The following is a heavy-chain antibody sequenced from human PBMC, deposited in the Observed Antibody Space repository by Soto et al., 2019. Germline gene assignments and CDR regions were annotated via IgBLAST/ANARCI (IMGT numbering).Heavy chain of an antibody. CDR3: ARFSGPKPLHNWFDP. J-gene: IGHJ5*02. CDR2: VYYSGST. D-gene: IGHD6-19*01. CDR1: GGSISSSSYS. V-gene: IGHV4-39*01. Sequence: SDTLSLTCTVSGGSISSSSYSWGWLRQPPGKGLEWIGSVYYSGSTYYNPSLKSRVTISVDTSKNQFSLKLSSVTAADTAVYYCARFSGPKPLHNWFDPWGQGTLVTVSS.